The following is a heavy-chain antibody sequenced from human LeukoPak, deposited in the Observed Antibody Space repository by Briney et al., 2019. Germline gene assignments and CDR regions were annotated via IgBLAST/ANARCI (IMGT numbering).Heavy chain of an antibody. J-gene: IGHJ6*03. CDR2: INPNSGGT. Sequence: ASVKVSCKASGYTVTGYYMHWVRQAPGQGLESMGWINPNSGGTNYAQKFQGRVTMTRDTSISTAYMELSRLRSDDTAVYYCARVEVVAAGPLYYMDVWGKGTTVTVSS. V-gene: IGHV1-2*02. CDR3: ARVEVVAAGPLYYMDV. D-gene: IGHD2-15*01. CDR1: GYTVTGYY.